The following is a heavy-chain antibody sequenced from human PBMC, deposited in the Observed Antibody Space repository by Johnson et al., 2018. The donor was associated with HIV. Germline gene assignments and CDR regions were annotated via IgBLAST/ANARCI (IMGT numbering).Heavy chain of an antibody. D-gene: IGHD6-6*01. J-gene: IGHJ3*02. Sequence: HVQLVESGGGVVQPGGSLRLSCAASGFTFSSYGMHWVRQAPGKGLEWVAVISYDGSNKYYADSVKGRFTISRDNSKNTLYLQMNSLRAEDTAVYYCARASVSSPRYSSSSDDAFDIWGQGTMVTVSS. V-gene: IGHV3-30*19. CDR2: ISYDGSNK. CDR3: ARASVSSPRYSSSSDDAFDI. CDR1: GFTFSSYG.